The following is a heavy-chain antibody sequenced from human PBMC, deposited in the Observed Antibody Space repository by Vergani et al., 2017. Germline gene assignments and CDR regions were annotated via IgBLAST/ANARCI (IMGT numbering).Heavy chain of an antibody. Sequence: QVQLVQSGAEVKKPGASVKVSCKASGYTFTGYYMHWVRQAPGQGLEWMGWINPNSGGTNYAQKFQGRVTMTEDTSTDTAYMELSSLRSEDTAVYYCATDSLITMIVATGDAFDIWGQGTMVTVSS. J-gene: IGHJ3*02. D-gene: IGHD3-22*01. V-gene: IGHV1-2*02. CDR2: INPNSGGT. CDR3: ATDSLITMIVATGDAFDI. CDR1: GYTFTGYY.